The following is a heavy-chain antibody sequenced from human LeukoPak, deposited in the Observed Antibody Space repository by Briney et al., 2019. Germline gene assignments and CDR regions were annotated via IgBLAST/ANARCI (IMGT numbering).Heavy chain of an antibody. V-gene: IGHV3-23*01. Sequence: GGSLRLSCAASGFTFNSHAMTWVRQAPGKGLEWVSAIGGSGGVTYYADSVRGWFTISRDNSKNTLYLQMNSLRADDTAVYYCAKDHNDFWSGYPPNWGQGTLVTVSS. CDR3: AKDHNDFWSGYPPN. J-gene: IGHJ4*02. CDR2: IGGSGGVT. CDR1: GFTFNSHA. D-gene: IGHD3-3*01.